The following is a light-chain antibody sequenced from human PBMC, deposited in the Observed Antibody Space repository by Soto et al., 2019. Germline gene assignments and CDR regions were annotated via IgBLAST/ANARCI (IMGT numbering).Light chain of an antibody. Sequence: TVLTQSPCTLSLSPGERATLSCRASQSVGRNYLAWFQQKSGQAPRLVIYGASSRAAGIPDRLSGSGSGTDFTLTISRLEPEDFAVYYYQQYATSPITFGQGTRLEIK. J-gene: IGKJ5*01. CDR2: GAS. CDR3: QQYATSPIT. V-gene: IGKV3-20*01. CDR1: QSVGRNY.